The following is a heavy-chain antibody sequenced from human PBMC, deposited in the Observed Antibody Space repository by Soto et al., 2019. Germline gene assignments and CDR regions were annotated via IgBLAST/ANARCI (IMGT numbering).Heavy chain of an antibody. CDR2: IYYSGRT. CDR3: ARSPAGGTLTPYYYGMDV. Sequence: ASETLSLTCTISGGSISNYYWIWIRQPPGKGLEWIGYIYYSGRTKYNPSLESRVTISVDTSRNQLSLKLSAVTAADTAVYYCARSPAGGTLTPYYYGMDVWGQGTTVTVSS. CDR1: GGSISNYY. J-gene: IGHJ6*02. D-gene: IGHD3-9*01. V-gene: IGHV4-59*01.